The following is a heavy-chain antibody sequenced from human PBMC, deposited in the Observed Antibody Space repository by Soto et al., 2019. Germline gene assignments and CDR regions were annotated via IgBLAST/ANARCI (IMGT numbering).Heavy chain of an antibody. V-gene: IGHV1-46*01. D-gene: IGHD1-26*01. CDR2: INPHGGST. CDR3: ARSSGGNFGIIIEGTNWFAP. J-gene: IGHJ5*02. CDR1: RDTFTSYY. Sequence: SVKVSCKAPRDTFTSYYINWVRQVPVQGLEWMGVINPHGGSTAYAQKFKGRVTLTRDTSASTVYMEVSSLTSEDTAMYYCARSSGGNFGIIIEGTNWFAPWGQGTLVTVSS.